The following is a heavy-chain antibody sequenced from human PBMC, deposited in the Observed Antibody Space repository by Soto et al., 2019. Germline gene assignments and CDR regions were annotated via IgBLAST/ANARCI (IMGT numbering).Heavy chain of an antibody. CDR3: ARMTMVREVIIDYFDY. J-gene: IGHJ4*02. D-gene: IGHD3-10*01. V-gene: IGHV4-34*01. Sequence: SETLSLTCAVYGGSFSGYYWSWIRQPPGKGLEWIGEINHSGSTNYNPSLKSRVTISVDTSKNQFSLKLSSVTAADTAVYYCARMTMVREVIIDYFDYRGQGTLVTVSS. CDR2: INHSGST. CDR1: GGSFSGYY.